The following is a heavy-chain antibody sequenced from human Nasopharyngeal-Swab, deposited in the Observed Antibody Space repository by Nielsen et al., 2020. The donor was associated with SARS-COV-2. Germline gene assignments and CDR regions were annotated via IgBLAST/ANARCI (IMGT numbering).Heavy chain of an antibody. V-gene: IGHV3-23*01. CDR3: AKDETYYDFWSGYFRWFDP. Sequence: WIRQPPGKGLEWVSAISGSGGSTYCADSVKGRFTISRDNSKNTLYLQMNSLRAEDTAVYYCAKDETYYDFWSGYFRWFDPWGQGTLVTVSS. J-gene: IGHJ5*02. D-gene: IGHD3-3*01. CDR2: ISGSGGST.